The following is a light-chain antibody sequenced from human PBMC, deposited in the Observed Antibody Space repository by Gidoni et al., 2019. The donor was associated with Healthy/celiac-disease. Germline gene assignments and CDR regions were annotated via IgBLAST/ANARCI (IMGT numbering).Light chain of an antibody. CDR3: QQYNGRLT. Sequence: DIQTTQSPSILSASVGDRVTTTCRARQSISSWLAWYQQKPGKAPKLLIYKTSSLESGVPSRYGGSGSGTEFPLPISSLQPGDFATYSCQQYNGRLTFGRGTKVEIK. V-gene: IGKV1-5*03. CDR1: QSISSW. J-gene: IGKJ1*01. CDR2: KTS.